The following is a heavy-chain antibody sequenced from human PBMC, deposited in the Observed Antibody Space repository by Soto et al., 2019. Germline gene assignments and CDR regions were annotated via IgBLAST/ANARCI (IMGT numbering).Heavy chain of an antibody. CDR1: GYTFTSYD. V-gene: IGHV1-8*01. J-gene: IGHJ6*02. D-gene: IGHD3-3*01. CDR2: MNPNSGNT. CDR3: ARGQYYDFWSGYYTGIFGMDV. Sequence: ASVKVSCKASGYTFTSYDINWARQATGQGLEWMGWMNPNSGNTGYAQKFQGRVTMTRNASISTAYMELSSLRSEDTAVYYCARGQYYDFWSGYYTGIFGMDVWGQGTTVTVSS.